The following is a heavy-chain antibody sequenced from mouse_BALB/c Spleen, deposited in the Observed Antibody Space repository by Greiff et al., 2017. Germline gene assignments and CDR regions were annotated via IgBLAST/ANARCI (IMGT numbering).Heavy chain of an antibody. J-gene: IGHJ3*01. Sequence: QVQLQQSGPSLVQPSQSLSITCTVSGFSLTSYGVHWVRQSPGKGLEWLGVIWRGGSTDYNAAFMSRLSITKDNSKSQVFFKMNSLQADDTAIYYCAKNRYDVGAWFAYWGQGTLVTVSA. V-gene: IGHV2-5-1*01. D-gene: IGHD2-14*01. CDR1: GFSLTSYG. CDR2: IWRGGST. CDR3: AKNRYDVGAWFAY.